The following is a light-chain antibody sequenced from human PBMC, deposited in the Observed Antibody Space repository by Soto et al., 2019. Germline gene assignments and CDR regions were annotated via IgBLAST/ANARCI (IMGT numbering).Light chain of an antibody. CDR1: RSNIGTYA. Sequence: QSVLTQSPSASVTPGQRVTISCSGSRSNIGTYAVNCYQQLPGAAPTLLIFRNHQRPSGVPDRFSCSKSGTSASLAISGPQSEDEADYYCAAWDDSLRALVFGGGTKLTVL. CDR2: RNH. J-gene: IGLJ2*01. CDR3: AAWDDSLRALV. V-gene: IGLV1-44*01.